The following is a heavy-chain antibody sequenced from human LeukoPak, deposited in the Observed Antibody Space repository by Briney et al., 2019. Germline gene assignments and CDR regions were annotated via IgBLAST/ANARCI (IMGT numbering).Heavy chain of an antibody. CDR2: ISSSSSYI. CDR1: GGSISSSN. D-gene: IGHD3-10*01. J-gene: IGHJ1*01. V-gene: IGHV3-21*01. Sequence: PSETLSLTCAVSGGSISSSNWWSWVRQPPGKGLEWVSSISSSSSYIYYADSVKGRFTISRDNAKNSLYLQMNTLRAEDTAVYYCVRDGAVVTSGNYPWRYFQYWGQGTLVTVSS. CDR3: VRDGAVVTSGNYPWRYFQY.